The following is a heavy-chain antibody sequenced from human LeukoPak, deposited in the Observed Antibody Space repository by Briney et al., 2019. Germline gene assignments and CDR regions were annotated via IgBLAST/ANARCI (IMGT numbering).Heavy chain of an antibody. CDR3: ARDRRVYYDSSGYSWWSFDY. CDR1: GGTFSSYT. D-gene: IGHD3-22*01. Sequence: ASVKVSCKASGGTFSSYTISWVRQAPGQGLEWMGWINPNSGGTNYAQKFQGRVTMTRDTPISTAYMELSRLRSDDTAVYYCARDRRVYYDSSGYSWWSFDYWGQGTLVAVSS. V-gene: IGHV1-2*02. J-gene: IGHJ4*02. CDR2: INPNSGGT.